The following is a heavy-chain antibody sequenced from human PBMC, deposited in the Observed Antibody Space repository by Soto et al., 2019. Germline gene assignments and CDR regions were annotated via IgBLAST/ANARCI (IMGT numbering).Heavy chain of an antibody. J-gene: IGHJ3*02. CDR3: ARGLATLPVFAVDI. V-gene: IGHV2-5*01. CDR2: IYWSGDE. D-gene: IGHD3-3*02. CDR1: GFSLSTSGVG. Sequence: QGTLKESGPTLVKPTQTLTLTCSFSGFSLSTSGVGVGWIRQSPGKALEWLALIYWSGDEHYRPSLKSRLSIIKYTSKNHVVLIMTDMDPVDTATYYCARGLATLPVFAVDIWGQGTMVTVSS.